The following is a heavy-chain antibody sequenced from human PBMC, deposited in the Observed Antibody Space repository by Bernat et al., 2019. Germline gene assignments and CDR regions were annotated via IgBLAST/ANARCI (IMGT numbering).Heavy chain of an antibody. V-gene: IGHV3-13*04. CDR3: ARVRYYDFWSGYHYWYFDL. CDR1: GFTFSSYD. Sequence: EVQLVESGGGLVQPGGSLRLSCAASGFTFSSYDMHWVRQARGKGLEWVSAIGTVGDTYYPGSVKGRFTISRENAKNSLYLQMNSLRAGDTAVHYCARVRYYDFWSGYHYWYFDLWGRGTLVTVSS. CDR2: IGTVGDT. D-gene: IGHD3-3*01. J-gene: IGHJ2*01.